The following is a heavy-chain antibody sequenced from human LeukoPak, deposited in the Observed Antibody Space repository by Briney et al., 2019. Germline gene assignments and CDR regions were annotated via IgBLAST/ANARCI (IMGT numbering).Heavy chain of an antibody. Sequence: GSLRLSCAASGFTFKTYSMNWVRQAPGKGLEWVSSISGSGSDIHYPDSMKGRFTISRDNAKNSLYLQMTSLRAEDTAVYYCARRTYPNDAFDIWGQGTMVSVSS. J-gene: IGHJ3*02. D-gene: IGHD1-7*01. CDR2: ISGSGSDI. CDR1: GFTFKTYS. V-gene: IGHV3-21*01. CDR3: ARRTYPNDAFDI.